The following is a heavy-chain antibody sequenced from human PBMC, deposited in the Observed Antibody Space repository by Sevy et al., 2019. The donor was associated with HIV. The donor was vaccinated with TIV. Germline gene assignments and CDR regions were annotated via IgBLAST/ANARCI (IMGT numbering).Heavy chain of an antibody. CDR2: ISSSSSYI. CDR3: ARDAGVGEVHSSGWYDAFDI. V-gene: IGHV3-21*01. D-gene: IGHD6-19*01. J-gene: IGHJ3*02. CDR1: GFTLSSYS. Sequence: GGSLRLSCAASGFTLSSYSMNWVRQAPGKGLEWVSSISSSSSYIYYADSVKGRFTISRDNAKNSLYLQMNSLRAEDTAVYYCARDAGVGEVHSSGWYDAFDIWGQGTMVTVSS.